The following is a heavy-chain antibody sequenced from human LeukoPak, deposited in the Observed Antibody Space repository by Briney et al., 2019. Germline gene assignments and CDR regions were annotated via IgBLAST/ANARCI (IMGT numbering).Heavy chain of an antibody. Sequence: GGSLRLSCAASGFTFSHYYMSWMRQSTGKALEGVSYISSSGSTIYYADSVKGRFTISRDNAKNSLYLQMNSLRAEDTAVYYCARDSGGSYYREYYFGCWGQGTLVTVSS. J-gene: IGHJ4*02. CDR3: ARDSGGSYYREYYFGC. V-gene: IGHV3-11*01. D-gene: IGHD1-26*01. CDR2: ISSSGSTI. CDR1: GFTFSHYY.